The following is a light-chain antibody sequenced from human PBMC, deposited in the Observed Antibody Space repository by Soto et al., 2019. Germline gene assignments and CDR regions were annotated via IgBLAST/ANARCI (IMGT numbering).Light chain of an antibody. CDR2: AVS. CDR1: SRDVGGQNY. J-gene: IGLJ1*01. V-gene: IGLV2-8*01. Sequence: QSALTQPPSASGSPGQSVAISCTGTSRDVGGQNYVSWYQQHPGKAPKLIIYAVSNRPSGVPDRFSGSKSGNTASLTISGLRAEYEADYYCCSHAGNNNYVFGTGTKLTVL. CDR3: CSHAGNNNYV.